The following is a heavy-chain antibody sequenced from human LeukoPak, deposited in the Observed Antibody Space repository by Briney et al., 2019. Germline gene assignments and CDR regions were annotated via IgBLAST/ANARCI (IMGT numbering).Heavy chain of an antibody. D-gene: IGHD2-2*01. J-gene: IGHJ4*02. Sequence: GGSLRLSCAASGFTFSSYAMSWVRQAPGKGLEWVSAISGSGGSTYYADSVKGRFTISRDNSKNTLYLQMNSLRAEDTAVYYCAKVRGGHCSSTSCYAYYWGQGTLVTVSS. CDR2: ISGSGGST. V-gene: IGHV3-23*01. CDR1: GFTFSSYA. CDR3: AKVRGGHCSSTSCYAYY.